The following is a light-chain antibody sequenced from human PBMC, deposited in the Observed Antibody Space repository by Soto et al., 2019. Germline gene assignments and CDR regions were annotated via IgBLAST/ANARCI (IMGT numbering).Light chain of an antibody. CDR1: QSVGNNF. J-gene: IGKJ4*01. CDR3: HQYASSPLT. Sequence: EIVLTQSPGTLSLSPGERAALSCRASQSVGNNFLGWYQQKPGQSPRLLIYHATNRATGIPDRFSGTPSGADFSLTISRLEPAGFAVYYCHQYASSPLTFGGGTKVEIK. V-gene: IGKV3-20*01. CDR2: HAT.